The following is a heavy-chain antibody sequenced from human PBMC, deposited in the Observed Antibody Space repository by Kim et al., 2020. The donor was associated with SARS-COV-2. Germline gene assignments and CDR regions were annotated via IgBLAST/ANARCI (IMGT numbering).Heavy chain of an antibody. Sequence: GGSLRLSCAASGFTFSSYWMSWVRQAPGKGLEWVANIKQDGSEKYYVDSVKGRFTISRDNAKNSLYLQMNSLRAEDTAVYYCARAGGSYGDYYDYWGQGTLVTVSS. D-gene: IGHD4-17*01. V-gene: IGHV3-7*01. CDR3: ARAGGSYGDYYDY. J-gene: IGHJ4*02. CDR1: GFTFSSYW. CDR2: IKQDGSEK.